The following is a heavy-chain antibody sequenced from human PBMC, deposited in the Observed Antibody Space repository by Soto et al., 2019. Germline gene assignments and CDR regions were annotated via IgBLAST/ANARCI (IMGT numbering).Heavy chain of an antibody. V-gene: IGHV6-1*01. CDR2: TFYRSKWYT. D-gene: IGHD6-25*01. J-gene: IGHJ6*02. Sequence: QSPSRGLEWLGRTFYRSKWYTDYASSVKGRININPDTAKNQFSLQLNSVTPEDTAVYYCARDLGGYMDVWGQGTTVTVSS. CDR3: ARDLGGYMDV.